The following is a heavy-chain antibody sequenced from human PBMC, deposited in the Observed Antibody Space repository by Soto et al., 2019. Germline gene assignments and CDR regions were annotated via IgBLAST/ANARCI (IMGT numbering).Heavy chain of an antibody. CDR3: AREIMPLTNDWYFDL. V-gene: IGHV4-30-4*01. CDR1: GGSISGGVHS. CDR2: IFDSGST. Sequence: QVQLQESGPGLVKPSETLSLTCTVSGGSISGGVHSWSWIRQPPGKGLEGIGHIFDSGSTYYNPPLKSRLTISVDTSKNQFSLRLSSLTAADTAVYYCAREIMPLTNDWYFDLWGRGTLVTVSS. D-gene: IGHD2-8*01. J-gene: IGHJ2*01.